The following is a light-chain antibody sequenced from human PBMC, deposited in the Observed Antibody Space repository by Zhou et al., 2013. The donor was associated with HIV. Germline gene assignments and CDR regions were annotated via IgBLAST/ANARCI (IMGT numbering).Light chain of an antibody. CDR3: QHYSYSPWS. CDR1: QSAGSN. V-gene: IGKV3-15*01. Sequence: EIVMTQSPATLSVSPGERATLSCRASQSAGSNLAWYQQKPGQAPRLLIYGASTRATGIPARFKGSGSGTDFTLTISRLEPEDFAVYFCQHYSYSPWSFGPGTKVEV. J-gene: IGKJ1*01. CDR2: GAS.